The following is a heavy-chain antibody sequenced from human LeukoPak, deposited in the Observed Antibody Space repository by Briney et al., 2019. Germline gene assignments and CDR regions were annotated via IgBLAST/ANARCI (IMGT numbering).Heavy chain of an antibody. J-gene: IGHJ4*02. CDR1: GFTFSSYA. V-gene: IGHV3-23*01. CDR2: ISGSGGST. D-gene: IGHD6-19*01. Sequence: GGSLRLSCAASGFTFSSYAMSWVRQAPGKGLEWVSAISGSGGSTYYADSVKGQFTISRDNSKNTLYLQMNSLRAEDTAVYYCARGPAVSSSGWYFHYWGQGTLVTVSS. CDR3: ARGPAVSSSGWYFHY.